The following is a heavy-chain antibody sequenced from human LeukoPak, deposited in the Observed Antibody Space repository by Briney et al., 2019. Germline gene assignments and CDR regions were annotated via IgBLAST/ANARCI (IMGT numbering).Heavy chain of an antibody. CDR3: ARSEVAVAWQYDY. CDR2: IYYSGST. V-gene: IGHV4-59*01. J-gene: IGHJ4*02. D-gene: IGHD6-19*01. CDR1: GGSIRSYY. Sequence: KPSETLSLTCTVSGGSIRSYYWSWIRQPPGKGLEWIGYIYYSGSTNYNPSLKSRVTISVDTSKNQFSLKPSSVTAADTAVYYCARSEVAVAWQYDYWGQGTLVTVSS.